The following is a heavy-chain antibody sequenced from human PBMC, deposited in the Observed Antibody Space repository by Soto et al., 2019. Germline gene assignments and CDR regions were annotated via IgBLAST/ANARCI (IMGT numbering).Heavy chain of an antibody. V-gene: IGHV1-18*01. J-gene: IGHJ4*02. CDR3: ASGYCSFTICPCDF. CDR2: ISTYNGDT. Sequence: HVQLVQSGAEVKKPGASVNVSCKASGYSFTSFGISWVRQVPGQGLEWMGWISTYNGDTNYAHHLQGRAPMTTDTSTSRTYIELRSLRSDDTAVYYCASGYCSFTICPCDFWGKGDLVTVSS. D-gene: IGHD2-2*01. CDR1: GYSFTSFG.